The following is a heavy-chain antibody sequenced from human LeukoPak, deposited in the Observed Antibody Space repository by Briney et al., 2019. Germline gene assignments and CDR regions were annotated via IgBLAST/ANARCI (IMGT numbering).Heavy chain of an antibody. V-gene: IGHV1-2*02. CDR1: GYTFTAYY. D-gene: IGHD3-10*01. J-gene: IGHJ5*02. CDR2: INPNSGGT. Sequence: ASVSVSCTASGYTFTAYYMHWVRQAPGPGLEWMGWINPNSGGTNYAQKFQGRVTMTRDTSISTAYMELSRLRSDDTAVYYCAREYYYGSGSISPWGQGTLVTVSS. CDR3: AREYYYGSGSISP.